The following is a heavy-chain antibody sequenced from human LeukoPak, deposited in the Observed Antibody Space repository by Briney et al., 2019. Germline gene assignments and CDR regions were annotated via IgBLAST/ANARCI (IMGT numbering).Heavy chain of an antibody. CDR1: GFTFSDHY. CDR3: ARSSNMYYDILSGYYALDY. CDR2: TRNKANSYTT. V-gene: IGHV3-72*01. J-gene: IGHJ4*02. Sequence: GGSLRLSCAASGFTFSDHYMDWVRQAPGKGLEWVGRTRNKANSYTTEYAASVKGRFIISRDDSNNSLYLQMNSLKTEDTAVYYCARSSNMYYDILSGYYALDYWGQGTLVTVSS. D-gene: IGHD3-9*01.